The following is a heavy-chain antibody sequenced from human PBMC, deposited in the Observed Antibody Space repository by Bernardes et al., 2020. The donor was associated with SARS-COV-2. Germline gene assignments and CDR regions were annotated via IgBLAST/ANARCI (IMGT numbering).Heavy chain of an antibody. D-gene: IGHD3-10*01. CDR1: GYSISSDYY. CDR2: IFHSGST. CDR3: ARDSKVQGVPIDY. J-gene: IGHJ4*02. Sequence: SETLSLTCAVSGYSISSDYYWGWIRQPPGKGLEWIGSIFHSGSTYYKPSLKSRLTLSVDTSKNQFSLRLSSVTAADTAVYYCARDSKVQGVPIDYWGQGTLVTVSS. V-gene: IGHV4-38-2*02.